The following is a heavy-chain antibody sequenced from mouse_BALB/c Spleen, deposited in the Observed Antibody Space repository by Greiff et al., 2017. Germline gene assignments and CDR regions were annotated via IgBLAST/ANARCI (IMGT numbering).Heavy chain of an antibody. Sequence: VKLVESGPGLVQPSQSLSITCTVSGFSLTSYGVHWVRQSPGKGLEWLGVIWSGGSTDYNAAFISRLSISKDNSKSQVFFKMNSLQANDTAIYYCAVNYYGSSFFAYWGQGTLVTVSA. CDR3: AVNYYGSSFFAY. D-gene: IGHD1-1*01. J-gene: IGHJ3*01. CDR1: GFSLTSYG. V-gene: IGHV2-2*02. CDR2: IWSGGST.